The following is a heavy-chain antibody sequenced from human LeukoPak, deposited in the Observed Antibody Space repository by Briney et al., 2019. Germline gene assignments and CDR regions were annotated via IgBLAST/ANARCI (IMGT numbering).Heavy chain of an antibody. V-gene: IGHV4-59*08. CDR1: VGTISSYW. J-gene: IGHJ4*02. Sequence: SETLSLTCTSSVGTISSYWWSWIRQPPGKGLERIGYIYYSGSTNYNPSLKSRVTISVDTSKNQFSLKLSTVTAADTAVYYCERAIIFACSWYYFDYWGQGTLVTVSS. CDR2: IYYSGST. D-gene: IGHD6-13*01. CDR3: ERAIIFACSWYYFDY.